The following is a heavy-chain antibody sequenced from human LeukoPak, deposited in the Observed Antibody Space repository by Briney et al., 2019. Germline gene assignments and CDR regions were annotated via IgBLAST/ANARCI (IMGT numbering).Heavy chain of an antibody. D-gene: IGHD3-9*01. Sequence: GGSLRLSCAASGFTFSTYAMTWVRQAPGKGLEWVSDISGSGGNTYYADSVKGRFTISRDNSKNTLYLQMNSLRAEDTALFYCAKGDNNILTGYYNSFDSWGQGTLVTVSS. V-gene: IGHV3-23*01. CDR2: ISGSGGNT. CDR1: GFTFSTYA. CDR3: AKGDNNILTGYYNSFDS. J-gene: IGHJ4*02.